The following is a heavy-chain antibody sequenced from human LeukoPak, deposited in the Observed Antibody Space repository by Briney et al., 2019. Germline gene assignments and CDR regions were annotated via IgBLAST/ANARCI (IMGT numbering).Heavy chain of an antibody. CDR3: ATDTFGPNDC. CDR2: IKTDGSTT. CDR1: GFTFSRYW. D-gene: IGHD3-16*01. J-gene: IGHJ4*02. V-gene: IGHV3-74*01. Sequence: GGSLRLSCAASGFTFSRYWMHWVRQVPGKGLVWVSNIKTDGSTTNYADSVKGRFTISRDNAKNTLYLQMNGLRAEDTAVYYCATDTFGPNDCWGQGTLVTVSS.